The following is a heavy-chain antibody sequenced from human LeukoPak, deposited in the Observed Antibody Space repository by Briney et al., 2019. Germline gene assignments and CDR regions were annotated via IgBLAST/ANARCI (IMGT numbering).Heavy chain of an antibody. J-gene: IGHJ3*01. Sequence: ASVKVSCKASGYTSTYYDMHWVRQAPGQGLEWMGIIKSSDGSIRYAQKFQGRVTMARDTSTSTIYMELSSLRSEDTAVYYCARISSSNWYNERGAFDVWGQGTMVTVSS. V-gene: IGHV1-46*01. CDR2: IKSSDGSI. CDR3: ARISSSNWYNERGAFDV. D-gene: IGHD6-13*01. CDR1: GYTSTYYD.